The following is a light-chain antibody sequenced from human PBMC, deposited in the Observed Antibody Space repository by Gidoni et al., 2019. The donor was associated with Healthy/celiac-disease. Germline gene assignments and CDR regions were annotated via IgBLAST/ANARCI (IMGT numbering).Light chain of an antibody. CDR2: DVS. Sequence: QSALTQPASVSGSPGQSITISCTGTSSDVGGYNYVSWYQQHPGKAPKLMIYDVSNRPSGVSNRCSGSKSGNTASLTISGLQAEDEADYYCSSYTSSSTPGFGTGTKVTVL. V-gene: IGLV2-14*01. CDR3: SSYTSSSTPG. J-gene: IGLJ1*01. CDR1: SSDVGGYNY.